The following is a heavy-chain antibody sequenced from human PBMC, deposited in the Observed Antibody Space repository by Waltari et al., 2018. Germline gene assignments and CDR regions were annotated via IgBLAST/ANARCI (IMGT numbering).Heavy chain of an antibody. CDR3: AGSSYYYGSGSYSWFDP. CDR1: GGSISSHY. Sequence: QVQLQESGPGLVKPSETLSLTCTVPGGSISSHYWRWTRQPPGKGLEWIGYIYYSGSTNYNPSLKSRVTISVDTSKNQFSLKLSSVTAADTAVYYCAGSSYYYGSGSYSWFDPWGQGTLVTVSS. D-gene: IGHD3-10*01. J-gene: IGHJ5*02. CDR2: IYYSGST. V-gene: IGHV4-59*11.